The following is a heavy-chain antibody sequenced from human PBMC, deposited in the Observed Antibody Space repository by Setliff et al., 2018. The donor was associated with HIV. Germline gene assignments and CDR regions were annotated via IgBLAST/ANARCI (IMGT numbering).Heavy chain of an antibody. CDR3: AEVRLPY. J-gene: IGHJ4*02. D-gene: IGHD3-10*01. CDR2: ISGSGNSA. Sequence: LRLSCAASGFTFSNYAMSWVRQAPGKGLEWVSSISGSGNSASYADSVKGRFTISRDNSKDTLYLQMNSLRAEDTAVYYCAEVRLPYWGQGTLVTVSS. V-gene: IGHV3-23*01. CDR1: GFTFSNYA.